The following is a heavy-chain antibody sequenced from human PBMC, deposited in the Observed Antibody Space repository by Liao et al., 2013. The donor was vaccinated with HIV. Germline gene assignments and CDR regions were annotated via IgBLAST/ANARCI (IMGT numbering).Heavy chain of an antibody. CDR3: AKYLGSDGFDP. V-gene: IGHV4-4*07. CDR1: GGSISSYY. CDR2: VCSDGTT. J-gene: IGHJ5*02. D-gene: IGHD3-10*01. Sequence: QVQLQESGPGLVKPSETLSLTCTVFGGSISSYYWSWIRQPAGKGLEWIGRVCSDGTTNYNPSLKSRLTMSIDTSKNQISLKLSSVTAADTALYYCAKYLGSDGFDPWGQGTLVTVSS.